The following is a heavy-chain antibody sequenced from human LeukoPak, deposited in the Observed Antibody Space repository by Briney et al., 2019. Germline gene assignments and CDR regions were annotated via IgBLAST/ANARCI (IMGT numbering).Heavy chain of an antibody. CDR3: ASLGYCSSTSCFPDV. V-gene: IGHV4-59*01. CDR1: GGSISNYY. D-gene: IGHD2-2*01. Sequence: ETLSLTRTVSGGSISNYYWSWIRQPPGKGLEWIGYIYYSGSTNYNPSLKSRVTISVDTSKNQFSLKLSSVTAADTATYYCASLGYCSSTSCFPDVWGQGTTVTVSS. CDR2: IYYSGST. J-gene: IGHJ6*02.